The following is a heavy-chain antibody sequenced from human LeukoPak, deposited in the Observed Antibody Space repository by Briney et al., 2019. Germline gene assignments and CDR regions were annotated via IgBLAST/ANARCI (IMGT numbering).Heavy chain of an antibody. CDR3: ARDWGSSGWYNWFDP. CDR2: ITGSGGTT. Sequence: GGSLRLSCAASGFTFSNYAMNWVRQAPGKGLEWVSAITGSGGTTYYADSTKGRFTISRDNSENTLYLQMNSLRVEDTAVYYCARDWGSSGWYNWFDPWGQGTLVTVSS. CDR1: GFTFSNYA. J-gene: IGHJ5*02. D-gene: IGHD6-19*01. V-gene: IGHV3-23*01.